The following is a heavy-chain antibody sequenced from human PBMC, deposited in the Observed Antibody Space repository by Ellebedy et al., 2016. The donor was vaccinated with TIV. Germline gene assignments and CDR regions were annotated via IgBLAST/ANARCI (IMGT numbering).Heavy chain of an antibody. Sequence: GESLKISXAASGFTFSSYGMHWVRQAPGKGLEWVAVISYDGSNKYYADSVKGRFPISRDNSKNTLYLQMNSLRAEDTAVYYCAKDQPYSSGWSSSGYFDYWGQGTLVTVSS. CDR3: AKDQPYSSGWSSSGYFDY. CDR2: ISYDGSNK. V-gene: IGHV3-30*18. J-gene: IGHJ4*02. D-gene: IGHD6-19*01. CDR1: GFTFSSYG.